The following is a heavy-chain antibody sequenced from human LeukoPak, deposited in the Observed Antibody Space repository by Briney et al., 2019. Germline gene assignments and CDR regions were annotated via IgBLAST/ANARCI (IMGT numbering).Heavy chain of an antibody. J-gene: IGHJ5*02. CDR2: INHSGST. CDR1: GGSFSGYY. D-gene: IGHD3-10*01. Sequence: NPSETLSLTCAVYGGSFSGYYWSWIRQPPGKGLEWIGEINHSGSTNYNPSLKSRVTISVDTSKNQFSLKLSPVTAADTAVHYCARVRGLLLWFGELLYPNWFDPWGQGTLVTVSS. V-gene: IGHV4-34*01. CDR3: ARVRGLLLWFGELLYPNWFDP.